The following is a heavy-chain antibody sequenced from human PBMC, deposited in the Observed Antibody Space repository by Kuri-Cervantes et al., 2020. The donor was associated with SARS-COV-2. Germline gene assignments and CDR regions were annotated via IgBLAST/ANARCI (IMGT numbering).Heavy chain of an antibody. CDR2: IHYSGST. CDR1: GGSISSYY. J-gene: IGHJ3*02. V-gene: IGHV4-59*01. D-gene: IGHD2-2*01. Sequence: SETLSLTCTVSGGSISSYYWSWMRQPPGKGLEWIGNIHYSGSTNYNPSLKSRVTISVDTSKNQLSLRLSSVTAADTAVYYCAGRYCSSTSCYYAFDIWGQGTMVTVSS. CDR3: AGRYCSSTSCYYAFDI.